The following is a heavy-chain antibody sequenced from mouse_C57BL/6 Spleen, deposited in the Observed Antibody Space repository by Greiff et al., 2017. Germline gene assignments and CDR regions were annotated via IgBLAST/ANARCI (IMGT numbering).Heavy chain of an antibody. J-gene: IGHJ2*01. CDR1: GYTFTDYN. CDR3: ASLYYDYDGDCDY. CDR2: INPNNGGT. V-gene: IGHV1-22*01. Sequence: EVQLQESGPELVKPGASVKMSCKASGYTFTDYNMHWVKQSHGKSLEWIGYINPNNGGTSYNQKFKGKATLTVNKSSSTAYMELRSLTSEDSAVYYCASLYYDYDGDCDYWGQGTTLTVSS. D-gene: IGHD2-4*01.